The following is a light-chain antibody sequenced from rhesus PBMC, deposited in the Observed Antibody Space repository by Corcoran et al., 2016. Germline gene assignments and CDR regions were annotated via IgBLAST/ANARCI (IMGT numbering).Light chain of an antibody. CDR1: QSVGSY. V-gene: IGKV3-40*03. CDR3: QQYNDLLPT. Sequence: EIVMTQSPATLSLSPGETATLSCRASQSVGSYLAWYQQKPGQAPKLLVHSAYFRATGIPDRFSGSGSRTDFTLTNSSLEPEDVGVYHCQQYNDLLPTFGGGTKVEIK. CDR2: SAY. J-gene: IGKJ4*01.